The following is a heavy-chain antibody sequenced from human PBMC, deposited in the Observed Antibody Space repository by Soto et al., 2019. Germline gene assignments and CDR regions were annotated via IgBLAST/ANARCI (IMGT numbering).Heavy chain of an antibody. CDR1: GGSISSGYYY. V-gene: IGHV4-30-4*01. J-gene: IGHJ6*02. CDR2: IYYSGST. D-gene: IGHD3-10*01. CDR3: ARANRSITMVRGVKDEFPSGMDV. Sequence: PXETLSLPCTVSGGSISSGYYYWSWIRQPPGKVLEWIGYIYYSGSTYYNPSLKSRVTISVDTSKNQFSLKLSSVTAADTAVYYCARANRSITMVRGVKDEFPSGMDVWRQGTTVTVSS.